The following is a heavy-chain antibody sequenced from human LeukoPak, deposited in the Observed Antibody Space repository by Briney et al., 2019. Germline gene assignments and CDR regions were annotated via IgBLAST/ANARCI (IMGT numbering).Heavy chain of an antibody. V-gene: IGHV4-39*07. CDR2: IYYSGST. J-gene: IGHJ3*02. CDR3: ARGSHTITIFGVVPHPFDI. D-gene: IGHD3-3*01. Sequence: PSETLPLTCTVSGGSISSTIYYWGWIRQPPGKGLEWIGSIYYSGSTYYNPSLKSRVTISVDTSKNQFSLKLSSVTAADTAVYYCARGSHTITIFGVVPHPFDIWGQGTMVTVSS. CDR1: GGSISSTIYY.